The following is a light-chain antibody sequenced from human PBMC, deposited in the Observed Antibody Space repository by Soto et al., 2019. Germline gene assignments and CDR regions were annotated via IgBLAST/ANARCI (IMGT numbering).Light chain of an antibody. CDR3: LQYRSFPRT. J-gene: IGKJ1*01. Sequence: DMQLTQSASSLSSSVGYRFTITCLASQTISSWLAWYQQKPGKAPKLLIYKASTLKSGVPSRFSGSGSGTEFTLTISSLQPEDFATYYCLQYRSFPRTFGQGTKVDI. V-gene: IGKV1-5*03. CDR2: KAS. CDR1: QTISSW.